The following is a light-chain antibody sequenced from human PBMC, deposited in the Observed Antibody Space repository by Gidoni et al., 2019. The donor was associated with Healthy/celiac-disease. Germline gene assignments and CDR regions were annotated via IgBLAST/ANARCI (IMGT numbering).Light chain of an antibody. J-gene: IGKJ3*01. CDR1: QSVSSY. V-gene: IGKV3-11*01. CDR3: QQRSNWLFT. Sequence: DIVLTQSPATLSLSPGERATLSCRASQSVSSYLAWYQQKPGQAPRLLIDDASNRATGIPARFSGSGSGTDFTLTISSLEPEDFAVYYCQQRSNWLFTFGPGTKVDIK. CDR2: DAS.